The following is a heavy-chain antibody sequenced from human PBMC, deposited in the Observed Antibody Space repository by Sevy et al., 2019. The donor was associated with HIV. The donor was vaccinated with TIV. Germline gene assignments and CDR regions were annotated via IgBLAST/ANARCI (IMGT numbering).Heavy chain of an antibody. CDR1: GFTFSSYA. CDR2: ISGSGGST. D-gene: IGHD3-10*01. CDR3: AKVPGWGITMVRGVSPYFDY. V-gene: IGHV3-23*01. J-gene: IGHJ4*02. Sequence: GGSLRLSCAASGFTFSSYAMSWVRQAPGKGLEWVSAISGSGGSTYYADSVKGRFTISRDNSKNTLYLQMNSLRAEDTAVYHCAKVPGWGITMVRGVSPYFDYWGQGTLVTVSS.